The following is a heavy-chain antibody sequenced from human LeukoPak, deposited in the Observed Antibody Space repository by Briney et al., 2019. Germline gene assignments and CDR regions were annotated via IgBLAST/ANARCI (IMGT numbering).Heavy chain of an antibody. CDR2: INPNSGGT. CDR1: GYTFTGYY. J-gene: IGHJ3*02. V-gene: IGHV1-2*02. Sequence: ASVKVSCKASGYTFTGYYMHWVRQAPGQGLEWMGWINPNSGGTNYAQKFQGGVTMTRDTSISTAYMELSRLRSDDPAVYSCARQLRLGKLSFTFHDAFDIWGQGTMVTVSS. CDR3: ARQLRLGKLSFTFHDAFDI. D-gene: IGHD3-16*02.